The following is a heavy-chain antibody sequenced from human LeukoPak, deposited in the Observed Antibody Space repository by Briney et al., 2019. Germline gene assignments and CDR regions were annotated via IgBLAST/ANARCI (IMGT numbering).Heavy chain of an antibody. J-gene: IGHJ4*02. CDR3: AKDMSHCSGGSSYPGGFDY. Sequence: GGSLRLSCAASGFTVSSNYMTWVRQAPEKGLECDSVIYSDGSTYYADSVKGRFTIGRDNAKNSLYLQMNSLRAEDTDLYDCAKDMSHCSGGSSYPGGFDYWGQGTLVTVSS. CDR1: GFTVSSNY. V-gene: IGHV3-53*05. D-gene: IGHD2-15*01. CDR2: IYSDGST.